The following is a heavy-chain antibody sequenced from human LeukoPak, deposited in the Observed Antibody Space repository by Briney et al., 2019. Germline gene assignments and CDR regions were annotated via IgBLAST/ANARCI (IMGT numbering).Heavy chain of an antibody. V-gene: IGHV3-23*01. CDR3: ARAGDVSWDDY. J-gene: IGHJ4*02. Sequence: GGSLRLSCAASGFTFSTYTMGGVRQAPGKGLEWVSDISRGGAGTYYADSVKGRFTISRDDSKHTLYLQMNNLRAEDTATYYCARAGDVSWDDYWGQGTLVTVSS. D-gene: IGHD3-16*01. CDR1: GFTFSTYT. CDR2: ISRGGAGT.